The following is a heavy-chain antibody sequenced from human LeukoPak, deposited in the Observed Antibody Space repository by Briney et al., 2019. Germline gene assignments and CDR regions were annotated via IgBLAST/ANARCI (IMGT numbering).Heavy chain of an antibody. J-gene: IGHJ3*02. CDR3: ARDREDSSSWDAFDI. V-gene: IGHV4-59*01. CDR2: IYYSGST. Sequence: SETLSLTCTVSGGSISSYYWSWIRQPPGKGLEWIGYIYYSGSTNYNPSLKSRVTISVDTSKNQFSLKLSSVTAADTAVYYCARDREDSSSWDAFDIWGQGTWSPSLQ. CDR1: GGSISSYY. D-gene: IGHD6-13*01.